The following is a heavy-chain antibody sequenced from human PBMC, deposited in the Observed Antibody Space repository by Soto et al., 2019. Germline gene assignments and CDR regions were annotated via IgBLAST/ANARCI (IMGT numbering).Heavy chain of an antibody. V-gene: IGHV4-59*08. CDR3: ATQEVGGSYVYTFDP. J-gene: IGHJ5*02. CDR2: IYYSGST. CDR1: GGSINSYY. D-gene: IGHD1-26*01. Sequence: SETLSLTCTVSGGSINSYYWSWIRQPPGKGLGWIGYIYYSGSTNYNPSLKSRATISVDTSKNQFTLKLSSVTAADTAVYYCATQEVGGSYVYTFDPWGQGTLVTVSS.